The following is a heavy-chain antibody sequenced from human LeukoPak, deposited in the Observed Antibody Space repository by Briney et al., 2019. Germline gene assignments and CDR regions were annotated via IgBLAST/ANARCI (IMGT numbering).Heavy chain of an antibody. CDR1: GFTVSSNY. CDR2: IYSGGST. D-gene: IGHD2-2*01. Sequence: PGGSLRLSCAASGFTVSSNYMSWVRQAPGKGLEWVSVIYSGGSTYYADSVKGRFTISRDNSKNTLYLQMNSLRAEDTAVYYCARDLSTRYGMDVWGQGTTVTASS. V-gene: IGHV3-53*01. J-gene: IGHJ6*02. CDR3: ARDLSTRYGMDV.